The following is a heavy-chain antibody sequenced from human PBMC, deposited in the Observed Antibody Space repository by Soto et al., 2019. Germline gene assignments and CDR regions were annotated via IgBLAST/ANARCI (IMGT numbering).Heavy chain of an antibody. Sequence: QVQLVQSGAEVKKPGSSVKVSCKASGGTFSSYTISWVRQAPGQGLEWMGRIIPILGIANYAQKFQGRVTITADKSTSRASIELSTLRSADTAGYYCARDATGRDSSGYSYVGHYHYYYGMDVWGQGTTVTVSS. D-gene: IGHD3-22*01. CDR3: ARDATGRDSSGYSYVGHYHYYYGMDV. V-gene: IGHV1-69*08. J-gene: IGHJ6*02. CDR2: IIPILGIA. CDR1: GGTFSSYT.